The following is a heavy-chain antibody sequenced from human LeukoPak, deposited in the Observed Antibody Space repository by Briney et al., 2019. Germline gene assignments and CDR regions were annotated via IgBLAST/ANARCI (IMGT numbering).Heavy chain of an antibody. J-gene: IGHJ4*02. Sequence: SQTLSLTCAISGDSVSSKSAAWNWIRQSPSRGLEWLGRTYYRSKSYTEFAPSVRSRITINPDTAKNQFSLQLKSVTPEDSAVYYCARTTGTFDCWGQGTLVTVSS. CDR1: GDSVSSKSAA. CDR3: ARTTGTFDC. V-gene: IGHV6-1*01. CDR2: TYYRSKSYT. D-gene: IGHD1-1*01.